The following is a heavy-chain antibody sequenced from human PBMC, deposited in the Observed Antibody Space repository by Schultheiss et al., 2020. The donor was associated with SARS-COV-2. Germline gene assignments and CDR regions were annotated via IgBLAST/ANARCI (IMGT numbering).Heavy chain of an antibody. CDR3: AKHLGTGWGYCFES. CDR2: ITYDGSNK. V-gene: IGHV3-30*18. J-gene: IGHJ4*02. D-gene: IGHD2-8*02. CDR1: GFTFSSYG. Sequence: VGSLRLSCAASGFTFSSYGMHWVRQAPGKGLEWVAVITYDGSNKYYVDSVKGRFTISRDNAKKSLYLQMNSLRAEDTAVYYCAKHLGTGWGYCFESWGQGTLVTVSS.